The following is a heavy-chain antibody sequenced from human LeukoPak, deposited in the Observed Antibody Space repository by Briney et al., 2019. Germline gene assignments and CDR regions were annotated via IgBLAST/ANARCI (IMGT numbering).Heavy chain of an antibody. CDR1: VYTFTGYY. CDR2: INPNSGGT. CDR3: ASWRSHYYYYYGMDV. V-gene: IGHV1-2*02. J-gene: IGHJ6*02. Sequence: VASVKVSCKASVYTFTGYYMHWVRQAPGQGLEWMGWINPNSGGTNYAQKFQGRVTMTRDTSISTAYMELSRLRSDDTAVYYCASWRSHYYYYYGMDVWGQGTTVTVSS.